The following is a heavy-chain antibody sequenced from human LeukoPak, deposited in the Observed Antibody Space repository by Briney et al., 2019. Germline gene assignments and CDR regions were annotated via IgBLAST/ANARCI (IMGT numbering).Heavy chain of an antibody. J-gene: IGHJ4*02. CDR3: ARDKIVGATHFDY. CDR2: ISGSGGST. Sequence: GGSLRLSCAASGFTFSSYGMSWVRQAPGKGLEWVSAISGSGGSTYYADSVKGRFTISRDNSKNTLYLQMNSLRAEDTAVYYCARDKIVGATHFDYWGQGALVTVSS. CDR1: GFTFSSYG. V-gene: IGHV3-23*01. D-gene: IGHD1-26*01.